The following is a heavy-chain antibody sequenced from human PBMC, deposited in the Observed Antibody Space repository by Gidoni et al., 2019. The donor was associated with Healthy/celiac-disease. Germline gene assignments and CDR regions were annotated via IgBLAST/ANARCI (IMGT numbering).Heavy chain of an antibody. CDR2: ISWNSGSI. D-gene: IGHD6-6*01. J-gene: IGHJ6*02. CDR1: GFTFDDYA. Sequence: EVQLVESGGGLVQPGRSLRLSCAASGFTFDDYAMHWVRQAPGKGLEWVSGISWNSGSIGYADSVKGRFTISRDNAKNSLYLQMNSLRAEDTALYYCAKVAAPDFYYYYGMDVWGQGTTVTVSS. V-gene: IGHV3-9*01. CDR3: AKVAAPDFYYYYGMDV.